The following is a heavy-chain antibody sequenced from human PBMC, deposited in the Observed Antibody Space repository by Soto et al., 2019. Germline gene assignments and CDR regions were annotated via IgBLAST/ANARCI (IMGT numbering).Heavy chain of an antibody. V-gene: IGHV4-34*01. CDR1: GGSFSGYY. Sequence: SETLSLTCAVYGGSFSGYYWSWIRQPPGKGLEWIGEINHSGSTNYNPSLKSRVTISVDTSKSQFSLKLSSVTAADTAVYYCARGGSYDFWSGDYRGSYYYYGMDVCGQGTTVTVSS. CDR3: ARGGSYDFWSGDYRGSYYYYGMDV. D-gene: IGHD3-3*01. J-gene: IGHJ6*02. CDR2: INHSGST.